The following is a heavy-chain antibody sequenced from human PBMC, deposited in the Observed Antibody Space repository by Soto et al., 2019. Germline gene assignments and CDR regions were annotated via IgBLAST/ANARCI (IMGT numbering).Heavy chain of an antibody. V-gene: IGHV4-39*01. CDR1: GGSISSSSYY. CDR3: ASPRGTMFGVVSNWFDP. Sequence: QLQLQESGPGLVKPSETLSLTCTVSGGSISSSSYYLGWIRQPPGKGLEWIGSIYYSVSTYYNPSLKTRVTISVDTSKHQFSLKLSAVTAADTAVYYCASPRGTMFGVVSNWFDPLGQGTQVTVSS. D-gene: IGHD3-3*01. CDR2: IYYSVST. J-gene: IGHJ5*02.